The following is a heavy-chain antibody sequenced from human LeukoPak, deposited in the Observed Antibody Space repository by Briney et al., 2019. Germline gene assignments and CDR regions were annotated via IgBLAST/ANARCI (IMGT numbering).Heavy chain of an antibody. V-gene: IGHV4-39*07. CDR2: IDYSGST. J-gene: IGHJ5*02. CDR1: GDSSSSSIYY. CDR3: VRPYCGGDCYSKNNWFDP. Sequence: SETLSLTCAVSGDSSSSSIYYWGWIRQPPGKGLEWIGSIDYSGSTYYNPSLKSRATISIDTSKNQFSLKVTSVTAADTAVYYCVRPYCGGDCYSKNNWFDPWGQGTLVIVSS. D-gene: IGHD2-21*02.